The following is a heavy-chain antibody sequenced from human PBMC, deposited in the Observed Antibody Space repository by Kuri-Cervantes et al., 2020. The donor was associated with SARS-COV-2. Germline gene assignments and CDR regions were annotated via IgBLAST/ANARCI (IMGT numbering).Heavy chain of an antibody. Sequence: ASVKVSCKTSGYTFTSYGISWVRQAPGQGLEWMGWISAYSGQTDYSPKLQGRVTMTTDKSTSTAYVELRSLTSDDTAVYYCARERGSWYVPLRTYYYYYMDVWGKGTTVTVSS. CDR1: GYTFTSYG. CDR3: ARERGSWYVPLRTYYYYYMDV. J-gene: IGHJ6*03. CDR2: ISAYSGQT. D-gene: IGHD6-13*01. V-gene: IGHV1-18*01.